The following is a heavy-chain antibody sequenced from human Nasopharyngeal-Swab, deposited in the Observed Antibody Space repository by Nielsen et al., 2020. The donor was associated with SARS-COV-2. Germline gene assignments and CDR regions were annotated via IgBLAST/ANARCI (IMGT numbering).Heavy chain of an antibody. J-gene: IGHJ4*02. CDR3: ATAYGSVSSPEY. D-gene: IGHD3-10*01. V-gene: IGHV1-18*01. CDR1: GYTFTSFG. Sequence: ASVKVSCKASGYTFTSFGISWERQAPGQGLEWMGWISSYNGDTHYAHSLQGRITMTTDTSTSTAYLELRSLRSDDTAMYYCATAYGSVSSPEYWGQGTLVTVSS. CDR2: ISSYNGDT.